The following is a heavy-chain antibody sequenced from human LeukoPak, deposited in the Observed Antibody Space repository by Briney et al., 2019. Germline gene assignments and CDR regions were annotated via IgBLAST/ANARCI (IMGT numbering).Heavy chain of an antibody. D-gene: IGHD3-22*01. CDR2: ISNSGSTI. CDR3: ARESSKNYYDSSGDY. J-gene: IGHJ4*02. CDR1: GFTFSDHY. V-gene: IGHV3-11*04. Sequence: GGSLRLSCAASGFTFSDHYMSWIRQAPGRGLEWVSYISNSGSTIYYADSVKGRFTISRDNAKNSLYLQMNSLRAEDTAVYYCARESSKNYYDSSGDYWGQGTLVTVSS.